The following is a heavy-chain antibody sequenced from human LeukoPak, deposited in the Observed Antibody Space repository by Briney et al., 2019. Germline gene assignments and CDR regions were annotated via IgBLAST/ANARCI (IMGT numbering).Heavy chain of an antibody. V-gene: IGHV4-4*07. Sequence: PSETLSLTCTVSGGSISSCYWSWIRQPAGKGLEWIGRIYTSGSTNYNPSLKSRVTMSVDTSKNQFPLKLSSVTAADTAVYYCARDPVVFGNNDAFDIWGQGTMVTVSS. D-gene: IGHD1/OR15-1a*01. CDR2: IYTSGST. CDR3: ARDPVVFGNNDAFDI. J-gene: IGHJ3*02. CDR1: GGSISSCY.